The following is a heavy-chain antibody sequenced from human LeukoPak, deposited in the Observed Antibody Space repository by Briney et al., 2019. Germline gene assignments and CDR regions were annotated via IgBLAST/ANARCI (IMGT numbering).Heavy chain of an antibody. J-gene: IGHJ4*02. CDR2: IYTSGST. D-gene: IGHD2-2*01. Sequence: SQTLSLTCTVSGGSISSGSYYWNWIRQPAGKGLEWIGRIYTSGSTNYNPSLKSRVTISVDTSKNQFSLKLSSVTAADTAVYYCARASLIKVVPAAPGYYFDYWGQGTLVTVSS. V-gene: IGHV4-61*02. CDR3: ARASLIKVVPAAPGYYFDY. CDR1: GGSISSGSYY.